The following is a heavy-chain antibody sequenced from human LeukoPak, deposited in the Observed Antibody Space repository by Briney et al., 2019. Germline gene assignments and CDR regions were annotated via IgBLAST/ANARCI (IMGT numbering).Heavy chain of an antibody. CDR1: GFTFSTSA. Sequence: SGGSLRLSCAASGFTFSTSAMNWFRQAPGKGLEWVSAISTSGASTYYADSVKGRFSISRDNSRNTLYLQMNSLRAEDTAVFYCARAIVGATTRSFDYWGQGTLVTVSS. CDR3: ARAIVGATTRSFDY. J-gene: IGHJ4*02. V-gene: IGHV3-23*01. D-gene: IGHD1-26*01. CDR2: ISTSGAST.